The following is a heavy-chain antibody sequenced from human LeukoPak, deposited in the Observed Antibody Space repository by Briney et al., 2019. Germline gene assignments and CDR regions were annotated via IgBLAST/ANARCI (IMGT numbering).Heavy chain of an antibody. J-gene: IGHJ4*02. CDR3: AVVAATADFDY. V-gene: IGHV3-30*04. CDR1: GFTFSSYA. Sequence: GRSLRLSCAASGFTFSSYAMHWVRQAPGKGLEWVAVISYDGSNKYYVDSVKGRFTISRDNSKNTLYLQMNSLRAEDTAVYYCAVVAATADFDYWGQGTLVTVSS. CDR2: ISYDGSNK. D-gene: IGHD2-15*01.